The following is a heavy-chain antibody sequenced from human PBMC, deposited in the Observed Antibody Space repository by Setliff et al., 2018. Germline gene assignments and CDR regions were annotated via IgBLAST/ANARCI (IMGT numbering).Heavy chain of an antibody. CDR1: GGSFSGYY. CDR3: ARARDDGVYYDSSGYYSYYYYGMDV. CDR2: INHSGST. V-gene: IGHV4-34*01. D-gene: IGHD3-22*01. J-gene: IGHJ6*02. Sequence: KPSETLSLTCAVYGGSFSGYYWSWIRQPPGKGLEWIGEINHSGSTNYNPSLKSRVTISVDTSKNQFSLKLSSVTAADTAVYYCARARDDGVYYDSSGYYSYYYYGMDVWGQGTTVTVSS.